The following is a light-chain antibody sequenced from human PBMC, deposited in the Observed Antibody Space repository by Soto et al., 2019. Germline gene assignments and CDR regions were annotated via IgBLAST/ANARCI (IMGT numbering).Light chain of an antibody. CDR3: QQYNNWLT. CDR2: GAS. V-gene: IGKV3-15*01. Sequence: EIVMTQSAAALSVSPGERATLSSRASQSVSSNLAWYQQKPGQAPRLPIYGASTRATGIPARFSGSGSGTEFTLTISILQSEDFAVYYCQQYNNWLTFGGGTKVDIK. CDR1: QSVSSN. J-gene: IGKJ4*01.